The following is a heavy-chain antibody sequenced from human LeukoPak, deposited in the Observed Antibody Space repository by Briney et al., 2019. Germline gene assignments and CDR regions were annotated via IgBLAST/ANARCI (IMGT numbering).Heavy chain of an antibody. CDR2: IYPADSTA. Sequence: GESLKISCKASGYSFTTYWIGWVRQMPGKGLEWMGIIYPADSTAHYSPSFQGQVTISADKSINTAYLQWGSLKASDTAMYYCAKYYDGSGYGWFDPWGQGTLVTVSS. CDR1: GYSFTTYW. J-gene: IGHJ5*02. CDR3: AKYYDGSGYGWFDP. D-gene: IGHD3-22*01. V-gene: IGHV5-51*01.